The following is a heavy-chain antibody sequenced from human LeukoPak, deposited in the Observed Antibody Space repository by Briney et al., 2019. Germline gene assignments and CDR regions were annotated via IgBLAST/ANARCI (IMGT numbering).Heavy chain of an antibody. CDR3: TRGSSSGYYLGYFDY. D-gene: IGHD3-22*01. CDR2: IYTSGST. Sequence: PSETLSLTCTVSGGSISSGSHYWSWIRQPAGKGLEWIGRIYTSGSTNYNPSLKSRVTISVDTSKNQFSLKLSSVTAADTAVYYCTRGSSSGYYLGYFDYWGQGTLVTVSS. CDR1: GGSISSGSHY. V-gene: IGHV4-61*02. J-gene: IGHJ4*02.